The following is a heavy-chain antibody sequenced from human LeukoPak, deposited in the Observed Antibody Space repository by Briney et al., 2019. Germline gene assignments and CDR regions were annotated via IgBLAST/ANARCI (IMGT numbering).Heavy chain of an antibody. Sequence: SETLSLTCAVYGGSFSGYYWSWIRQPPGKGLEWIGEINHSGSTNYNPSLKSRVTISVDTSKNQFSLKLSPVTAADTAVYYCARGRVTPHQTMVRGVIRLNWFDPWGQGTLVTVSS. V-gene: IGHV4-34*01. CDR1: GGSFSGYY. CDR3: ARGRVTPHQTMVRGVIRLNWFDP. D-gene: IGHD3-10*01. J-gene: IGHJ5*02. CDR2: INHSGST.